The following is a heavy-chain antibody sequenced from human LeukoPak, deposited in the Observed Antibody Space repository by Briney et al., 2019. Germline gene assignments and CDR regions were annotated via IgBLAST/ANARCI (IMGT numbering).Heavy chain of an antibody. CDR2: IYTSGST. J-gene: IGHJ4*02. CDR1: GGSISSYF. CDR3: ARDRAVPGRIDY. D-gene: IGHD6-19*01. Sequence: SETLSLTCTVSGGSISSYFWTRIRQPAGKGLEWIGRIYTSGSTNYNPSLKSRVTMSVDTSKNQFSLKLSSVTAADTAVYYCARDRAVPGRIDYWGQGTLVTVSS. V-gene: IGHV4-4*07.